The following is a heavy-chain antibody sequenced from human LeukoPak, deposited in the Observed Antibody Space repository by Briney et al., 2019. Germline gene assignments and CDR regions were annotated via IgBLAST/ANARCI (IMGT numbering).Heavy chain of an antibody. CDR2: ISPNSGGT. D-gene: IGHD3-10*01. J-gene: IGHJ4*02. CDR3: ASFALYGSGSAYWH. CDR1: GYTFTDYY. V-gene: IGHV1-2*02. Sequence: ASVKVSCKASGYTFTDYYMHWVRQAPGQGLEWMGWISPNSGGTNYAQKLQGRVTMTTDTSTSTAYMELRSLRSDDTAVYYCASFALYGSGSAYWHWGQGTLVTVSS.